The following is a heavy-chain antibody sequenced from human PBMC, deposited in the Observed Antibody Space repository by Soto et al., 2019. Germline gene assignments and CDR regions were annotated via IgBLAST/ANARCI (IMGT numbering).Heavy chain of an antibody. CDR3: AKDSRYSSSWFDY. D-gene: IGHD6-13*01. J-gene: IGHJ4*02. CDR1: GFTFSSYA. V-gene: IGHV3-23*01. Sequence: PGGSLRLSCAASGFTFSSYAMSWVRQAPGKGLEWVSAISGSGGSTYYADSVKGRFTISRDNSKNTLYLQMYSLRAEDTAVYYCAKDSRYSSSWFDYWGQGTLVTVSS. CDR2: ISGSGGST.